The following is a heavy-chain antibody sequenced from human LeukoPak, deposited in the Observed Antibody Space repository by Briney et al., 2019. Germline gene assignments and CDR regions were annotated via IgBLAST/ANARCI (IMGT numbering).Heavy chain of an antibody. V-gene: IGHV3-7*01. Sequence: SGGSLRLSCTASGFTFSTSWMNWVRQTPGKGLEWVANINPDGSQKDYVDSLKGRFTISRDNSKNTLYLQMNSLRAEDTAVYYCARDGAYRRDFWSGYYPTYYYYYYMDVWGKGTTVTVSS. J-gene: IGHJ6*03. CDR1: GFTFSTSW. CDR3: ARDGAYRRDFWSGYYPTYYYYYYMDV. D-gene: IGHD3-3*01. CDR2: INPDGSQK.